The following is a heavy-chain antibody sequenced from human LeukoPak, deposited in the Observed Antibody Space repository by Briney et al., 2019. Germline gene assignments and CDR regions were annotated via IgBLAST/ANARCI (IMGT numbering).Heavy chain of an antibody. J-gene: IGHJ4*02. Sequence: SVKVSCKASGGTFSSYAISWVRQAPGQGLEWMGGIIPIFGTANYAQKFQGRVTITADKSTSTAYMELSSLRSEDTAVYYCARGFDWLEYYFDYWGQGTLVTVSS. CDR2: IIPIFGTA. CDR3: ARGFDWLEYYFDY. V-gene: IGHV1-69*06. D-gene: IGHD3-9*01. CDR1: GGTFSSYA.